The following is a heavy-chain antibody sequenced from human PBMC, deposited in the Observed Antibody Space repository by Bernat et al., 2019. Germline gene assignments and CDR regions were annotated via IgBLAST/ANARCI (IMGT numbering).Heavy chain of an antibody. J-gene: IGHJ4*02. CDR1: GFTFSSYA. CDR2: ISYDGSNK. Sequence: QVQLVESGGGVVQPGRSLRLSCAASGFTFSSYAMHWVRQAPGKGLEWVAVISYDGSNKYYADSVKGRFTISRDNSKNTLYLQMNSLRAEDTAVYYCARDRTSRRDFDYWGQGTLVTVSS. V-gene: IGHV3-30*04. CDR3: ARDRTSRRDFDY. D-gene: IGHD6-25*01.